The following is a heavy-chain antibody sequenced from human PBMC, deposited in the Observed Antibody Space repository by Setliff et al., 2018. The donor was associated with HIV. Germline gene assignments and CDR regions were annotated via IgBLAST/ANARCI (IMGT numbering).Heavy chain of an antibody. V-gene: IGHV3-48*01. Sequence: GGSLRLSCAASGFTFSSHSMNWVRQAPGKGLEWVSYISSTSTTIFQADSVKGRFTISRDNVKNSLYLQMSSLRGEDTAVYYCARDSSFNMDVWGKGTTVTVSS. CDR3: ARDSSFNMDV. CDR1: GFTFSSHS. CDR2: ISSTSTTI. J-gene: IGHJ6*03.